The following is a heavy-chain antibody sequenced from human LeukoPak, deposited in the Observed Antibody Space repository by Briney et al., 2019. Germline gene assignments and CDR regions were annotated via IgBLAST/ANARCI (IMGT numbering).Heavy chain of an antibody. CDR2: ISSSSSYI. Sequence: GGSLRLSCAASGFTFSSYSMNWVRQAPGKGLEWVSSISSSSSYIYYADSVKGRFTISRDNAKNSLYLQMDSLRAEDTAVYYCARGGSGFYFDHWGQGTLVTVSS. J-gene: IGHJ4*02. D-gene: IGHD3-10*01. CDR3: ARGGSGFYFDH. CDR1: GFTFSSYS. V-gene: IGHV3-21*01.